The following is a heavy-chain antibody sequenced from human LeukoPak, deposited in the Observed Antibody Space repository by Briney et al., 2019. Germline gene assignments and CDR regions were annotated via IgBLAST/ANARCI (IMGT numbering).Heavy chain of an antibody. D-gene: IGHD5-18*01. CDR1: GFTFTSYW. V-gene: IGHV3-74*01. Sequence: GGSLRLSCAASGFTFTSYWMHWVRRAPGKGLVWVSRIDNEGSSTSYADSVKGRFTISRDNAKNRLYVQMNSLRVEDTAVYYCATGSGLWSPDWWGQGTLVTVSS. CDR3: ATGSGLWSPDW. CDR2: IDNEGSST. J-gene: IGHJ4*02.